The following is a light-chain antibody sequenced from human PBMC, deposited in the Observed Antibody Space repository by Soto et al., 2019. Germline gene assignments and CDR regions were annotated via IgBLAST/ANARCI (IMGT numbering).Light chain of an antibody. J-gene: IGKJ1*01. CDR3: QQYGSSHRT. Sequence: EIVLTQSPGPLSLSPGARATLSCRASQSVSSSYLAWYQQKPGQAPRLLIYGASSMATGIPDRFSGSGSGTDFTLTISRLEPEDFAVYYCQQYGSSHRTFGQGTKVEIK. V-gene: IGKV3-20*01. CDR2: GAS. CDR1: QSVSSSY.